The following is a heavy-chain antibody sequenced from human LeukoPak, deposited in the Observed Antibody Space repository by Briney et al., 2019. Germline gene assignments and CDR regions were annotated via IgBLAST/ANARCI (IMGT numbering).Heavy chain of an antibody. CDR2: IWYDGSNK. D-gene: IGHD3-3*01. J-gene: IGHJ4*02. CDR1: GFTFSSYG. CDR3: ARDHFVHDFWSGYRYFDY. Sequence: GGSLRLSCAASGFTFSSYGMHWVRQAPGKGLEWVVVIWYDGSNKYYADSVKGRFTISRDNSKNTLYLQMNSLRAEDTAVYYCARDHFVHDFWSGYRYFDYWGQGTLVTVSS. V-gene: IGHV3-33*08.